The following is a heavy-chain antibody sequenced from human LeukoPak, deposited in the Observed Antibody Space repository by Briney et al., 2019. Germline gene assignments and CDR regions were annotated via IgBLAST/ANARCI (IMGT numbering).Heavy chain of an antibody. CDR2: IKQDESEK. CDR1: GFTFSTYW. J-gene: IGHJ4*02. D-gene: IGHD2-8*02. CDR3: ARGPWSFDQ. V-gene: IGHV3-7*04. Sequence: GGSLRLSCAASGFTFSTYWMSWVRQAPGKGLEWVANIKQDESEKYYVDSVKGRLTISRDNARNSLYLQMNSLRAEDTAMYYCARGPWSFDQWGQGTLVTVSS.